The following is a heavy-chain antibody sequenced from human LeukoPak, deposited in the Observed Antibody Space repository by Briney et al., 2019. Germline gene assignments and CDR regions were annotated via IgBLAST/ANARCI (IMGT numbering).Heavy chain of an antibody. J-gene: IGHJ3*02. CDR2: VYYSGST. CDR3: ARPVRSGSYSGAFDI. D-gene: IGHD3-10*01. Sequence: SETLSLNCTVSGGSISSYYWSWIRHPPGKGLEWIGYVYYSGSTDYNPSLESRVTISVDTSKNHFSLKLNSVTAADTAVYYCARPVRSGSYSGAFDIWGQGTRVTVSS. V-gene: IGHV4-59*01. CDR1: GGSISSYY.